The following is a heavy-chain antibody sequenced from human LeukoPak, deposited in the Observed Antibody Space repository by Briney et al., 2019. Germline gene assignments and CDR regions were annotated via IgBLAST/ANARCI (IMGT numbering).Heavy chain of an antibody. J-gene: IGHJ4*02. Sequence: GGSLRLSCAASGFTFSSYSMNWVRQAPGKGLEWVSYISSSSSTIYYADSVKGRFTISRDNAKNSLYLQMNSMRAEDTAVHYCAKLGIGRGPDSWGQGTLVTVSS. D-gene: IGHD1-1*01. CDR3: AKLGIGRGPDS. CDR2: ISSSSSTI. V-gene: IGHV3-48*01. CDR1: GFTFSSYS.